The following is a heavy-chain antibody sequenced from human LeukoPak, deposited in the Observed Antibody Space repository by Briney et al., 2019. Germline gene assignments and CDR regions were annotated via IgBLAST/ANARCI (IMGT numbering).Heavy chain of an antibody. Sequence: PSEALSLTCTVSGASISSYYWSWIRQPPGKGLEWIGYIYYSGSTNYNPSLKSRVTISVDTSKNQFSLRLSSVTAADTAVYYCARHRYYYDSSGYYYQPWGQGTLVTVSS. J-gene: IGHJ5*02. D-gene: IGHD3-22*01. V-gene: IGHV4-59*01. CDR3: ARHRYYYDSSGYYYQP. CDR1: GASISSYY. CDR2: IYYSGST.